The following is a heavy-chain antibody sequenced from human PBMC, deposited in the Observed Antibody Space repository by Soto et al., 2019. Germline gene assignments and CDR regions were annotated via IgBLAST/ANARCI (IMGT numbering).Heavy chain of an antibody. CDR3: ARDFSPAGYCETSGYPY. CDR1: GGTFSNSA. D-gene: IGHD3-22*01. CDR2: IIPIFGTV. J-gene: IGHJ4*02. V-gene: IGHV1-69*12. Sequence: QVQLVQSGAEVKKPGSSVKVSCKASGGTFSNSAVIWVRQAPGQGLEWMGGIIPIFGTVNYAQNFQGRVTITADESTSPAFMERSSLRSDDTAVYFCARDFSPAGYCETSGYPYWGQGTLVTVSS.